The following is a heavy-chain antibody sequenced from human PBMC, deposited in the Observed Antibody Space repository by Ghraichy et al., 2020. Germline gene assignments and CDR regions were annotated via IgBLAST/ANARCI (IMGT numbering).Heavy chain of an antibody. CDR1: GGSFSGYY. CDR3: ARGSVAVTGHPLMDV. CDR2: INHSGST. D-gene: IGHD6-19*01. Sequence: SQTLSLTCAVYGGSFSGYYWNWIRQPPGKGLEWIGEINHSGSTSHDPSLKSRVTISVDTSKNQFSLKLSPVTAADTAIYYCARGSVAVTGHPLMDVWGKGTTVTVSS. J-gene: IGHJ6*03. V-gene: IGHV4-34*01.